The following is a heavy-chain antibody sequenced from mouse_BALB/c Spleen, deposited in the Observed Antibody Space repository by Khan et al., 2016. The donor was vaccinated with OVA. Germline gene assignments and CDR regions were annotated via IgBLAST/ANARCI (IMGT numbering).Heavy chain of an antibody. CDR2: IYPGDGDT. D-gene: IGHD2-14*01. J-gene: IGHJ3*01. CDR1: GYAFSNYW. V-gene: IGHV1-80*01. CDR3: ARSGYDYFAY. Sequence: QMQLEESGAELVRPGSSVKISCKASGYAFSNYWMNWVKQRPGQGLVWIGQIYPGDGDTSFNGKFRGKATLTADKSSSTAYMQLSSLTSEDSAVYFCARSGYDYFAYWGQGTLVTVSA.